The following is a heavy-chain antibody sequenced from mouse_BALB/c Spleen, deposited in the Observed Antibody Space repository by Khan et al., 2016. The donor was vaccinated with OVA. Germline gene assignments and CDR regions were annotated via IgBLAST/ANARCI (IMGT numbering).Heavy chain of an antibody. CDR3: AMMGRTTN. CDR2: INSNGGST. Sequence: EVELVESGGGLVQPGGSLKLSCAASGFTFSSYGMSWVRQTPDKRLELVATINSNGGSTYYPDSVKGRVTISRDNAKNTLYLQMSSLKSEDTAMYNCAMMGRTTNWGQGTTLTVSS. CDR1: GFTFSSYG. D-gene: IGHD2-3*01. J-gene: IGHJ2*01. V-gene: IGHV5-6-3*01.